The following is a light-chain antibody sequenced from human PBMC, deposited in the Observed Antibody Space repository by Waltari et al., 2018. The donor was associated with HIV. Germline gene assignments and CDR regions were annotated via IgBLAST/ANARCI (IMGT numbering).Light chain of an antibody. V-gene: IGKV3-15*01. CDR1: RRFSAY. Sequence: IVLTPPQAPLAVSPGAASTLSSTTRRRFSAYLAWTQQNPDQLPRLLIYDASTRAPGIPPRFSGSGSGTDFTINISSLQAEDVAVYYCQQYSNGLPHSFGEGTKVEIK. J-gene: IGKJ4*01. CDR2: DAS. CDR3: QQYSNGLPHS.